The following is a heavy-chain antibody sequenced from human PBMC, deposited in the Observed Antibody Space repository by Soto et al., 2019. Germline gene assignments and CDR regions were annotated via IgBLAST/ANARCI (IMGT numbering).Heavy chain of an antibody. CDR1: GFTFSSYS. CDR3: AREAPYPRIVGPPQGYAFDI. J-gene: IGHJ3*02. Sequence: GGSLRLSCAASGFTFSSYSMNWVRQAPGKGLEWVSYISSSSSTIYYADSVKGRFTISRDNAKNSLYLQMNSLRDEDTAVYYCAREAPYPRIVGPPQGYAFDIWGQGTMVTVSS. V-gene: IGHV3-48*02. CDR2: ISSSSSTI. D-gene: IGHD1-26*01.